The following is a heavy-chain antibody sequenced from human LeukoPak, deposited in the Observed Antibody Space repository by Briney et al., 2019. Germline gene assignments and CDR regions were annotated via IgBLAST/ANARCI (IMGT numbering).Heavy chain of an antibody. Sequence: SGTLSRTPAVYRGTFGGYYWGGIRQPPSKELEWMWEINHSGSTNYNPSLKSRGHISVDTSKNQFSLKLSSVTAADTAVYYCARGEYYYGSGSYYPSVDYWGQGTLVTVSS. D-gene: IGHD3-10*01. CDR3: ARGEYYYGSGSYYPSVDY. CDR1: RGTFGGYY. V-gene: IGHV4-34*01. J-gene: IGHJ4*02. CDR2: INHSGST.